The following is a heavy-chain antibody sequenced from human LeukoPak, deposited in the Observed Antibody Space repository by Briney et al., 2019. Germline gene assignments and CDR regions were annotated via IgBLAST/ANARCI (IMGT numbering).Heavy chain of an antibody. CDR1: GFTFDDYT. CDR2: ISWDGGST. Sequence: GGSLRLSCAASGFTFDDYTMHWVRQAPGKGLEWVSLISWDGGSTYYADSVKGRFTISRDNSKNSLYLQMNSLRTEDTALYYCAKDKGITTVTTWFDYWGQGTLVTVSS. CDR3: AKDKGITTVTTWFDY. J-gene: IGHJ4*02. D-gene: IGHD4-17*01. V-gene: IGHV3-43*01.